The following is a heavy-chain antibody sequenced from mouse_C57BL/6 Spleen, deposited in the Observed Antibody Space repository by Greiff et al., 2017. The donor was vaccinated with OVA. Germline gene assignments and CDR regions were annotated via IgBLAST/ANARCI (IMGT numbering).Heavy chain of an antibody. CDR2: IYPGSGST. Sequence: VQLQQPGAELVKPGASVKMSCKASGYTFTSYWTTWVKQRPGQGLEWIGDIYPGSGSTNYNEKFKSKATLTVDTSSSTAYMQLSSLTSEDSAVYYCAREGVYDYDETFAYWGQGTLVTVSA. V-gene: IGHV1-55*01. CDR1: GYTFTSYW. D-gene: IGHD2-4*01. J-gene: IGHJ3*01. CDR3: AREGVYDYDETFAY.